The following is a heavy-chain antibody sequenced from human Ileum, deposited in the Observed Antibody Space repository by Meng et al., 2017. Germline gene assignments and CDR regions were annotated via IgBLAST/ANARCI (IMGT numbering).Heavy chain of an antibody. CDR1: GYTFSSLD. D-gene: IGHD5-18*01. CDR3: ARGVTAGLDY. V-gene: IGHV1-8*01. CDR2: MSPRSDDT. J-gene: IGHJ4*02. Sequence: QVKLVQSGAEAKKPGASVKVSCKASGYTFSSLDINWVRQAPGQGLEWMGWMSPRSDDTGYAQKFQGRVTMTRDTSISTAYMELSSLTSEDTAIYYCARGVTAGLDYWGQGTLVTVSS.